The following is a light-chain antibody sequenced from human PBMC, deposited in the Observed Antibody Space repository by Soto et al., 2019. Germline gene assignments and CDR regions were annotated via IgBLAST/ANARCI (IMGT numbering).Light chain of an antibody. CDR3: QHRRT. Sequence: EVVLTQSPATLSLSPGERATLSCRASQSVSNYLAWYQQKPGQAPRLLIYDASNRATAIPARFSGSGSGTDFTRPISNLEPEDFAVYYCQHRRTFGPGTKVDIK. CDR1: QSVSNY. V-gene: IGKV3-11*01. CDR2: DAS. J-gene: IGKJ3*01.